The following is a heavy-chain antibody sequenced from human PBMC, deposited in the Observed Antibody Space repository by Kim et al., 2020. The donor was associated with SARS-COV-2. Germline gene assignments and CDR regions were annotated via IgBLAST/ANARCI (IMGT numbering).Heavy chain of an antibody. D-gene: IGHD3-10*01. V-gene: IGHV3-7*01. CDR3: ARGGGQYYSV. J-gene: IGHJ4*02. CDR1: GFPFTTYY. CDR2: IKPDGSEK. Sequence: GGSLRLSCAASGFPFTTYYMTWVRQAPGKGLEWVANIKPDGSEKSYVDSVKGRFTISRDKDKSSVYLQMNSLRGEDTAVYYCARGGGQYYSVRGQGTLVSVSS.